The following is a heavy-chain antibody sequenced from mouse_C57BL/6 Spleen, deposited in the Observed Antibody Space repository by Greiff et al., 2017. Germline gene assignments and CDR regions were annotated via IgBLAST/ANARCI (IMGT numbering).Heavy chain of an antibody. D-gene: IGHD2-3*01. V-gene: IGHV14-1*01. J-gene: IGHJ2*01. CDR3: TTYDGPIDY. Sequence: EVQLQQSGAELVRPGASVKLSCTASGFNITDYYMHWVKQRPEQGLEWIGRIFPGAGSTESAPKFQGKATLTADTSSNTAYLQLSSLTSEDTAVYYCTTYDGPIDYWGQGTTLTVSS. CDR2: IFPGAGST. CDR1: GFNITDYY.